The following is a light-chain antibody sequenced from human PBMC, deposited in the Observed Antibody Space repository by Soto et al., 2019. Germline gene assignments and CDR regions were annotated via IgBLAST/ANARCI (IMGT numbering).Light chain of an antibody. CDR1: QSVSIN. CDR2: GAS. CDR3: QQRNSWPWT. Sequence: EIVLTQSPGTLSLSPGERATLSCRASQSVSINLAWYQQKPGQAPRLLFYGASTRATGIPARFSGSGSGTDFTLTISSLEPEDFAVYYCQQRNSWPWTFGQGTRWIS. J-gene: IGKJ1*01. V-gene: IGKV3-11*01.